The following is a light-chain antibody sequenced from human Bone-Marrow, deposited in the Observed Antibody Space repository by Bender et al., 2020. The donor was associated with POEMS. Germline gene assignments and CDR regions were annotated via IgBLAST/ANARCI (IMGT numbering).Light chain of an antibody. CDR3: SSYTSSSVQ. CDR2: EVT. CDR1: SRDVGGYNY. J-gene: IGLJ3*02. V-gene: IGLV2-8*01. Sequence: QSGLTQPPSASGSPGQSVTISCTGTSRDVGGYNYVSWYQQHPGKAPKLMIYEVTKRPAGVPDRFSGSKSGNTASLTISGLQAEDEADYYCSSYTSSSVQFGGGTKVTVL.